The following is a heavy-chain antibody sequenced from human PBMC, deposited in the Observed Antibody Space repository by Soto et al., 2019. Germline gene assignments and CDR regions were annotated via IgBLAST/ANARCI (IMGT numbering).Heavy chain of an antibody. CDR2: ISGCGGST. J-gene: IGHJ5*02. D-gene: IGHD5-18*01. V-gene: IGHV3-23*01. CDR3: AKDKGFQLWPHNWFDP. Sequence: VGSLRLSCASSGLTFSSYAMSWVRPAPGKGLERVSAISGCGGSTYYADSVKGRFTISRDNSKNTLYLQMNSLRAEDTAVYYSAKDKGFQLWPHNWFDPWGQGTLVTVSS. CDR1: GLTFSSYA.